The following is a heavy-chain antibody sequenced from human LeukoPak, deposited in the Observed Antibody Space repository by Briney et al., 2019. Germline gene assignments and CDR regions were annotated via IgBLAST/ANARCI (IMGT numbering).Heavy chain of an antibody. J-gene: IGHJ4*02. Sequence: PGGSLRLSCAASGFTVSSNYMSWVRQAPGKGLEWVPVIYSGGSTYYADSVKGRFTISRDNSKNTLYLQMNSLRAEDTAVYYCARDRYSGSYFGYWGQGTLVTVSS. V-gene: IGHV3-66*01. CDR2: IYSGGST. CDR1: GFTVSSNY. D-gene: IGHD1-26*01. CDR3: ARDRYSGSYFGY.